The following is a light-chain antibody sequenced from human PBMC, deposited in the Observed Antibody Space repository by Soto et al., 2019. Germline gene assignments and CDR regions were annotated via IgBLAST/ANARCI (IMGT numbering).Light chain of an antibody. CDR2: DAS. J-gene: IGKJ4*01. Sequence: EIVLTQSPATLSLSTGQSATLSCRASQSVSSYLAWYQQKPGQAPRLLIYDASNRATGIPARFSGSGSGTDFTLTISSLEPEDFAVYYCQQRSNWPTFGGGTKVDIK. V-gene: IGKV3-11*01. CDR3: QQRSNWPT. CDR1: QSVSSY.